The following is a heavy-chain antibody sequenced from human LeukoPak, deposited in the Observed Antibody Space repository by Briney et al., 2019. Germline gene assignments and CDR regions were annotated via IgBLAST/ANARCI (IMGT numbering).Heavy chain of an antibody. V-gene: IGHV4-34*01. Sequence: SETLSLTCAVYGGSFSGYYWSWIRQPPGKGLEWIGEINHSESTNYPPSLKSRVTISVDTSKNQFSLKLSSVTAADTAVYYCARGSSLRTIFGVVTQTCFDYWGQGTLVTVSS. J-gene: IGHJ4*02. CDR1: GGSFSGYY. CDR3: ARGSSLRTIFGVVTQTCFDY. CDR2: INHSEST. D-gene: IGHD3-3*01.